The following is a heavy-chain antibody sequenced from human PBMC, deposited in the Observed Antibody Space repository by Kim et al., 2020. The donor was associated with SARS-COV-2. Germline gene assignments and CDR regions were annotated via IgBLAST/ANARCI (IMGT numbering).Heavy chain of an antibody. CDR3: ARCFYGGNLDDAFDI. CDR2: IYYSGST. J-gene: IGHJ3*02. CDR1: GGSISSSSYY. D-gene: IGHD4-17*01. V-gene: IGHV4-39*01. Sequence: SETLSLTCTVSGGSISSSSYYWGWIRQPPGKGLEWIGSIYYSGSTYYNPSLKSRVTISVDTSKNQFSLKLSSVTAADTAVYYCARCFYGGNLDDAFDIWGQGTMVTVSS.